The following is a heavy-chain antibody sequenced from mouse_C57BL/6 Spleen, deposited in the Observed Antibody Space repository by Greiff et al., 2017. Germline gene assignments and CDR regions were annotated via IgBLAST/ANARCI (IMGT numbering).Heavy chain of an antibody. V-gene: IGHV1-64*01. D-gene: IGHD2-1*01. CDR2: IHPNSGST. Sequence: VQLQQPGAELVKPGASVKLSCKASGYTFTSYWMHWVKQRPGQGLEWIGMIHPNSGSTNYNEKFKSKATLTVDKSSSTAYMQLSSLTSEDSAVYYCARWYYGNYEGDYAMDYWGQGTSVTVSS. J-gene: IGHJ4*01. CDR3: ARWYYGNYEGDYAMDY. CDR1: GYTFTSYW.